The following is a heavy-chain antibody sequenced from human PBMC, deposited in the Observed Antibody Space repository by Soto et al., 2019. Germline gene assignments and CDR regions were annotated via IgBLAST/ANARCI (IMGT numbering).Heavy chain of an antibody. CDR3: ARRAVTTYHFFDY. CDR2: IHRASTYI. CDR1: GFTFSSFD. J-gene: IGHJ4*02. Sequence: GGSLRLSCATSGFTFSSFDMHWVRQAPGKGLEWVSSIHRASTYIYYADSVRGRFTISRDNAKSPLYLQMNSLTVEDTAVYYCARRAVTTYHFFDYWGQGALVTVSS. V-gene: IGHV3-21*06. D-gene: IGHD4-17*01.